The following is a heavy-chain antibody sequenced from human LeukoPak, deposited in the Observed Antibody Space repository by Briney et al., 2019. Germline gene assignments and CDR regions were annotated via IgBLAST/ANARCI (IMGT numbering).Heavy chain of an antibody. CDR3: ARAGYYDILTGYYRRGQFAP. D-gene: IGHD3-9*01. CDR1: GDSVSSNSAA. CDR2: TYYRSKWYN. J-gene: IGHJ5*02. Sequence: SQTLSLTCAISGDSVSSNSAAWNWLRQSPSRGLEWLERTYYRSKWYNDYAVSVKSRITINPDTSKNQFSLQLNSVTPEDTAVYYCARAGYYDILTGYYRRGQFAPWGQGTLVTVSS. V-gene: IGHV6-1*01.